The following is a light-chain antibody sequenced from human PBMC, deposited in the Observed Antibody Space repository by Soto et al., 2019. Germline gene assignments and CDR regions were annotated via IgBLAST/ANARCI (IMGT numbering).Light chain of an antibody. CDR1: NSDVGTYNY. J-gene: IGLJ3*02. CDR2: EVS. V-gene: IGLV2-8*01. CDR3: SSYAGSNNLV. Sequence: QSALAQPPSASGSPGQSVTITCTGTNSDVGTYNYVSWYQHHPGKAPKFLTYEVSRRPFGVPDRFSGSKSGNTASLTVSGLQAEDEADYYCSSYAGSNNLVFXXGTKLTVL.